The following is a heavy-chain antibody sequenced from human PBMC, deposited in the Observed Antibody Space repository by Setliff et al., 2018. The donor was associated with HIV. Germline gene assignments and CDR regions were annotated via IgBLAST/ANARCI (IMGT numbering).Heavy chain of an antibody. Sequence: ASVKVSCKASGGTFSSYAISWVRQAPGQGLEWMGGIIPIFGTANYAQKFQGRVTITADESTSTAYMELSSLRSEDTAVYYCARDGPIAAAGTEGLWFDPWGQGTLVTVSS. CDR1: GGTFSSYA. CDR2: IIPIFGTA. J-gene: IGHJ5*02. CDR3: ARDGPIAAAGTEGLWFDP. D-gene: IGHD6-13*01. V-gene: IGHV1-69*13.